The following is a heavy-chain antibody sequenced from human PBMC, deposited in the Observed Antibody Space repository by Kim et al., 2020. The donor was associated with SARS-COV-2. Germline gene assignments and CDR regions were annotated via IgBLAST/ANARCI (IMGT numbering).Heavy chain of an antibody. CDR3: TRDRYYGMDV. CDR2: SNV. J-gene: IGHJ6*02. Sequence: SNVAYADSVKGRFTISRDNAKNTLYLQMNSLRPEDTAVYYCTRDRYYGMDVWRQGTTVIVSS. V-gene: IGHV3-74*01.